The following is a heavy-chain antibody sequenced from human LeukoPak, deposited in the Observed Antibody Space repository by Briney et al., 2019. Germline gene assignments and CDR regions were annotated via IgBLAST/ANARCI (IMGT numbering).Heavy chain of an antibody. Sequence: ASVKVSCKASGYTFTSYGISWVRQAPGQGLEWMGWISAYNGNTNYAQKLQGRVTMTTDTSTSTAYMELRSLRSDDTAVYYCARGTYDYVWGSYRYTSDYYYYYMDVWGKGTTVTVSS. V-gene: IGHV1-18*01. D-gene: IGHD3-16*02. CDR2: ISAYNGNT. J-gene: IGHJ6*03. CDR1: GYTFTSYG. CDR3: ARGTYDYVWGSYRYTSDYYYYYMDV.